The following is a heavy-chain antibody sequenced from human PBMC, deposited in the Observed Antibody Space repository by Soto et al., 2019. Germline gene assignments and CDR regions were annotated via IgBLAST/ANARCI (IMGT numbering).Heavy chain of an antibody. J-gene: IGHJ6*02. CDR1: GYTFTGYY. V-gene: IGHV1-2*02. Sequence: ASVKVSCKASGYTFTGYYMHWVRQAPGQRLEWVVWINPNSGGTNYAQKFQGRVTMTRDTSISTAYMELSRLRSDDTAVYYCAREKRSTTVTDYCYYGMDVWGQGTTVTVSS. D-gene: IGHD4-17*01. CDR2: INPNSGGT. CDR3: AREKRSTTVTDYCYYGMDV.